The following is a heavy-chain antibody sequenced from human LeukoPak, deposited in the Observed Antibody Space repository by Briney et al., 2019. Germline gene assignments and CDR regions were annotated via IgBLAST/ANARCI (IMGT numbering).Heavy chain of an antibody. D-gene: IGHD6-19*01. J-gene: IGHJ4*02. CDR1: GFTFSNYG. CDR2: ISYDGSNK. Sequence: GGSLRLSCAASGFTFSNYGIHWVRQAPGKGLEWVAVISYDGSNKYYADSVKGRFTISRDNSKNTLYLQMNSLRAEDTAVYYCAKESSGWSYFDYWGQGTLVTVSS. CDR3: AKESSGWSYFDY. V-gene: IGHV3-30*18.